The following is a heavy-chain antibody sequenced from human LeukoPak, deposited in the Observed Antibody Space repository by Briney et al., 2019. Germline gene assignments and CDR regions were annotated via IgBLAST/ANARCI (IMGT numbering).Heavy chain of an antibody. CDR3: ARGLGGATIPAYFDY. CDR2: ISSSSSYI. J-gene: IGHJ4*02. D-gene: IGHD1-26*01. Sequence: GGSLRLSCAASGFTFSRYSMNGVRQAPGLGLEWVSSISSSSSYIYYTDTVKGRLTMSRDNAKNSLYLQMNSLRAEDTAVYYCARGLGGATIPAYFDYWGQGTLVTVSS. V-gene: IGHV3-21*01. CDR1: GFTFSRYS.